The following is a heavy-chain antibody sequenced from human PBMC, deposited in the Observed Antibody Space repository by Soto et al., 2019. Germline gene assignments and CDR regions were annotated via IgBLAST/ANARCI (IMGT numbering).Heavy chain of an antibody. J-gene: IGHJ4*01. D-gene: IGHD6-13*01. CDR2: VSNSGTK. CDR3: ARGDTSWYAYFHY. V-gene: IGHV3-48*03. CDR1: GFIFSNFE. Sequence: EVQLVESGGRLVQPGGSLRLSCAVSGFIFSNFEMNWVRQAPGKGLEWISYVSNSGTKSYADSVKGRFTISRDNTKDSLYLQMNSLTAEDTAVYYCARGDTSWYAYFHYWGHGVLVTVSS.